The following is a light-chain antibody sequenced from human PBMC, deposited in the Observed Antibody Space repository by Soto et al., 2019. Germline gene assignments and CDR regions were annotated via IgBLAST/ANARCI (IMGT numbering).Light chain of an antibody. V-gene: IGLV2-14*01. J-gene: IGLJ2*01. Sequence: QSALTQPASVSGSAGQSITISCSGTSRDVGAYNLVSWYQQHPGKAPKLIIYEVRNRPSGISSRFSGSRSGNTASLTISGLQSEDEGDYYCSAYTASSSLVFGGGTKLTVL. CDR3: SAYTASSSLV. CDR2: EVR. CDR1: SRDVGAYNL.